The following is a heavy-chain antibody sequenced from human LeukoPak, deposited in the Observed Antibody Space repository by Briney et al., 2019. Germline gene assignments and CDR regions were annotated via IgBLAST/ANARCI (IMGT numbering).Heavy chain of an antibody. CDR1: GYTFTGYY. CDR3: AREGSAYAP. V-gene: IGHV1-2*02. D-gene: IGHD3-3*01. CDR2: INPNSSDT. J-gene: IGHJ5*02. Sequence: ASVKVSCKASGYTFTGYYMHWVRQAPRQGLEWMGWINPNSSDTNYAQKFQGRVTMTRDTSISAAYMELIRLTSDDTAVYYCAREGSAYAPWGQGTLVTVSS.